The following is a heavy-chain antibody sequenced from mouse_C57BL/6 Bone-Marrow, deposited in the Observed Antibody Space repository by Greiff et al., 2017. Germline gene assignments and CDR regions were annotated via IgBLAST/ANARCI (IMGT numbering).Heavy chain of an antibody. D-gene: IGHD2-4*01. J-gene: IGHJ2*01. CDR1: GYTFTDYE. CDR2: IDPETGGT. Sequence: VQLQQSGAELVRPGASVTLSCKASGYTFTDYEMHWVKQTPVHGLEWIGAIDPETGGTAYNQKFKGKAILTADKSSSTAYMELRSLTSEDSAVYYCTPGEYDYDYWGQGTTLTVSS. V-gene: IGHV1-15*01. CDR3: TPGEYDYDY.